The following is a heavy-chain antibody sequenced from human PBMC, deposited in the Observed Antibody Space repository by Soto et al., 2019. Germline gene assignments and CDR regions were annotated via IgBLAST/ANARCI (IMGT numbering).Heavy chain of an antibody. Sequence: EVQLLESGGGLVQPGGSLRLSCAASGFTFSSYAMSWVRQAPGKGLEWVSAISGSGGSTYYADSVKGRFTISRDNSKNTLYLQMNSLRAEDTDVYYCAKGGLWFGEFAPYYYYYYMDVWGKGTTVTVSS. CDR2: ISGSGGST. D-gene: IGHD3-10*01. V-gene: IGHV3-23*01. CDR1: GFTFSSYA. CDR3: AKGGLWFGEFAPYYYYYYMDV. J-gene: IGHJ6*03.